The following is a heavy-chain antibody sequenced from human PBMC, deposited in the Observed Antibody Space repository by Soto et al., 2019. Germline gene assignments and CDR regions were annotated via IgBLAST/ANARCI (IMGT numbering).Heavy chain of an antibody. D-gene: IGHD4-17*01. CDR3: VRGPYTPDYGDYVSPNFDY. V-gene: IGHV1-8*01. Sequence: ASVKVSCKASGYTFTSYDINWVRQATGQGLEWMGWMNPNSGNTGYAQKFQGRVTMTRNTSISTAYMELSSLRSEDTAVYYCVRGPYTPDYGDYVSPNFDYWGQGTLVTVSS. J-gene: IGHJ4*02. CDR2: MNPNSGNT. CDR1: GYTFTSYD.